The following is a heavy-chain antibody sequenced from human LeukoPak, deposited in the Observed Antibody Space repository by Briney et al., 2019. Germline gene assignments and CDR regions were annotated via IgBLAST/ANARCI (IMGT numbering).Heavy chain of an antibody. Sequence: ASVKVSCKASGYTFTGYYMHWVGQAPGQGLEWMGLINPKNGGTSYAQKFQGRVTMTRDTSITTAYMELSSLRSDDTAVYYCARDSRVTNGDYWGQGTLVTVSS. J-gene: IGHJ4*02. CDR1: GYTFTGYY. D-gene: IGHD3-10*01. CDR2: INPKNGGT. V-gene: IGHV1-2*02. CDR3: ARDSRVTNGDY.